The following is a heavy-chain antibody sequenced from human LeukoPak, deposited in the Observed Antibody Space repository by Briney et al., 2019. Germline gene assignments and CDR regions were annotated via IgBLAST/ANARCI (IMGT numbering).Heavy chain of an antibody. J-gene: IGHJ3*02. CDR2: ISGSGGST. D-gene: IGHD5-24*01. V-gene: IGHV3-23*01. Sequence: GGSLRLSCAASGFTFSSYAMSWVRQAPGKGLEWVSAISGSGGSTYYADSVKGRFTISRDNSKNTLYLVMNSLRVDDTAVYYCAKAVDLATISVDIWGQGTMVTVSS. CDR1: GFTFSSYA. CDR3: AKAVDLATISVDI.